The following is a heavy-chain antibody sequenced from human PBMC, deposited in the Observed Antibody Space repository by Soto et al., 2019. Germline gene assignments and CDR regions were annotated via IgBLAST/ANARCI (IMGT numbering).Heavy chain of an antibody. CDR2: MYYGGRT. V-gene: IGHV4-59*08. CDR1: GGSISSYY. D-gene: IGHD2-15*01. J-gene: IGHJ5*02. Sequence: SATLSLACTVSGGSISSYYWSWIRQPPGKGLEWIGYMYYGGRTNYNPSLKSRVTISVDTSKMQVSLKLSSVTAAYTAVYFCARGKTSPLIVRSSRGPWFDPCGQGTLVPVS. CDR3: ARGKTSPLIVRSSRGPWFDP.